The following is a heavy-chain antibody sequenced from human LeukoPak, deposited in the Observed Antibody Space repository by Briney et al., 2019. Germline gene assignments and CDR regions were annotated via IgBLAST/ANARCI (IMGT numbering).Heavy chain of an antibody. CDR2: INPNSGGT. CDR3: ARGPGTMVRGVTYYYYYYMDV. Sequence: ASVKVSCKASGYTFTGYYMHWVRQAPGQGLEWMGWINPNSGGTNYAQKFQGRVTMIRDTSISTAYMELSRLRSDDTAVYYCARGPGTMVRGVTYYYYYYMDVWGKGTTVTISS. CDR1: GYTFTGYY. V-gene: IGHV1-2*02. D-gene: IGHD3-10*01. J-gene: IGHJ6*03.